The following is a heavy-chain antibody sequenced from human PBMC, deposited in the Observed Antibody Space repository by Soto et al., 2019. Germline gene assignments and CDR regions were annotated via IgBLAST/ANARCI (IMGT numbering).Heavy chain of an antibody. Sequence: QVQLVESGGGVVQPGRSLRLSCAASGFTFSSYGMHWVRQAPGKGLEWVAVISYDGSNKYYADSVKGRFTISRDNSKNTLYLQMNSLRAEDTAVYYCAKGDWGLHYYYYGMDVWGQGTTVTVPS. CDR3: AKGDWGLHYYYYGMDV. CDR2: ISYDGSNK. J-gene: IGHJ6*02. V-gene: IGHV3-30*18. CDR1: GFTFSSYG. D-gene: IGHD7-27*01.